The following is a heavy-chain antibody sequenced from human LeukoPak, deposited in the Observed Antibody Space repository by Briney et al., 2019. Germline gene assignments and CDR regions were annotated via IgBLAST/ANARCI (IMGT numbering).Heavy chain of an antibody. CDR1: GGTFSSYA. J-gene: IGHJ3*02. D-gene: IGHD3-22*01. CDR3: ASRAHPYYYDSSGNWAFDI. Sequence: GSSVKVSCKASGGTFSSYAISWVRQAPGQGLEWMGGIIPIFGTANYAQKFQGRVTITTDESTSTAYMELSSLRSEDTAVYYCASRAHPYYYDSSGNWAFDIWGQGTMVTVSS. CDR2: IIPIFGTA. V-gene: IGHV1-69*05.